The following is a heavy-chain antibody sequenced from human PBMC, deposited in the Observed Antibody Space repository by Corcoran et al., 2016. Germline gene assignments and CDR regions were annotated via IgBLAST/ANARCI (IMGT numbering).Heavy chain of an antibody. Sequence: QMQLQESGPGLVKPSQTLSLTCTVSGGSISSGGYYWSWIRQHPGKGLEWIGYIYYSGSTYYNPSLKSRVTISVDTSKNQFSLKLSSVTAADTAVYYCARGGYCSGGSCQSNWFDPWGQGTLVTVSS. V-gene: IGHV4-31*03. J-gene: IGHJ5*02. CDR1: GGSISSGGYY. CDR3: ARGGYCSGGSCQSNWFDP. D-gene: IGHD2-15*01. CDR2: IYYSGST.